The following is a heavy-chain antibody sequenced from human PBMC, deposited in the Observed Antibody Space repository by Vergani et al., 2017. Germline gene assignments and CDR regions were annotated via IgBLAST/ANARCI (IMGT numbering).Heavy chain of an antibody. CDR3: ARRSNDYVWGSYRYSAFDI. Sequence: QVQLVQSGAEVKKPGASVKVSCKASGYTFTGYYMHWVRQAPGQGLEWMGWINPNSGGTNYAQKFQGRVTMTRDTSISTAYLQWSSLKASDTAMYYCARRSNDYVWGSYRYSAFDIWGQGTMVTVSS. V-gene: IGHV1-2*02. J-gene: IGHJ3*02. D-gene: IGHD3-16*02. CDR1: GYTFTGYY. CDR2: INPNSGGT.